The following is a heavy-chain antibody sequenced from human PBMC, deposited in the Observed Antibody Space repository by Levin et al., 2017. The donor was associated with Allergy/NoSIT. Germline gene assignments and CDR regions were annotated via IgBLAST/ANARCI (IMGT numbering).Heavy chain of an antibody. Sequence: GGSLRLSCAASGFTFSSYAMDWLRQAPGEGLEWVSAISASGRSTYYADSVKGRFTISRDNSKNTLYLQMNSLRAEDTAVYYCAKDENKVTILIWGQGTLVSVSS. CDR1: GFTFSSYA. V-gene: IGHV3-23*01. J-gene: IGHJ4*02. CDR2: ISASGRST. CDR3: AKDENKVTILI. D-gene: IGHD4-17*01.